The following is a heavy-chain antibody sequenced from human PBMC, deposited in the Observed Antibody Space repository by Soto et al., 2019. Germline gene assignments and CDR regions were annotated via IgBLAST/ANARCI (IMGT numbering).Heavy chain of an antibody. J-gene: IGHJ6*02. CDR1: GGSISSGDYY. CDR2: IYYSGST. Sequence: SETLSLTCTVSGGSISSGDYYWSWIRQPPGKGLEWIGYIYYSGSTYYNPSLKSRVTISVDTSKNQFSLKLSSVTAADTAVYYCARVTTFYYYGMDVWGQGTTVTVSS. V-gene: IGHV4-30-4*01. D-gene: IGHD4-4*01. CDR3: ARVTTFYYYGMDV.